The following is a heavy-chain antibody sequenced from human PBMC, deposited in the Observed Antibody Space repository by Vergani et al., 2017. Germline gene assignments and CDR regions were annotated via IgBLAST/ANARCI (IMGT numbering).Heavy chain of an antibody. Sequence: LQLQESGPGLVKPSETLPLICTVSGGSINPSSSFWGWIRQSPGKRREWIGSINYVGRTYYIPSLQSLATVFVGTSKNQFSLTLTSVTAADTAVYYFARGRADNWYFDLWGRGTLVTVSS. V-gene: IGHV4-39*01. J-gene: IGHJ2*01. D-gene: IGHD2-15*01. CDR3: ARGRADNWYFDL. CDR2: INYVGRT. CDR1: GGSINPSSSF.